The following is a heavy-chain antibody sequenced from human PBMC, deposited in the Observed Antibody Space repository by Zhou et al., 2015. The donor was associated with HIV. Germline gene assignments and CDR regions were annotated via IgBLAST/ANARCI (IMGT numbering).Heavy chain of an antibody. Sequence: QVQLVESGGGVVEPGRSLRLSCAASGFSFNSHAIHWVRQAPGKGLEWVGIISSDGKKKYYGDSVKGRVTISRDNSKNTVFLQMSSLRAEDTALYYCAKMKTYNDFWSGFDFWGQGTLVTVSS. CDR3: AKMKTYNDFWSGFDF. CDR2: ISSDGKKK. D-gene: IGHD3-3*01. J-gene: IGHJ4*02. CDR1: GFSFNSHA. V-gene: IGHV3-30*18.